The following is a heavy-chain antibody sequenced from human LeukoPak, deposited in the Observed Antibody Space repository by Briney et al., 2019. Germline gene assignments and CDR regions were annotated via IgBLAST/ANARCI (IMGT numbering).Heavy chain of an antibody. CDR1: GGSISSNNW. J-gene: IGHJ4*02. V-gene: IGHV4-4*02. D-gene: IGHD1-1*01. Sequence: SETLSLTCAVSGGSISSNNWWGWVRQPPRKGMEWIGEIYHSGSPNYNPSLKSRVTISVDKSRNHFPLNLSSVTAADTAVYYCARVNINNWHSCDYWGQGTLVTVSS. CDR2: IYHSGSP. CDR3: ARVNINNWHSCDY.